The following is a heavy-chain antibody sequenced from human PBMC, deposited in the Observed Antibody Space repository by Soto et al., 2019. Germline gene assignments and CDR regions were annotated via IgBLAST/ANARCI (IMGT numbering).Heavy chain of an antibody. CDR1: GFTFSSYG. Sequence: QRHLVESGGGVVQPGRSLRLSCAASGFTFSSYGMHWIRQAPGKGLEWVAVISHDGAFKDYADSVKGRFTISRDNSENTPFLEMNSLGPSDTAVYYCAKDYGPKAPYPYSNTHTDFWGQGTRVTVSS. J-gene: IGHJ4*02. CDR2: ISHDGAFK. D-gene: IGHD6-13*01. CDR3: AKDYGPKAPYPYSNTHTDF. V-gene: IGHV3-30*18.